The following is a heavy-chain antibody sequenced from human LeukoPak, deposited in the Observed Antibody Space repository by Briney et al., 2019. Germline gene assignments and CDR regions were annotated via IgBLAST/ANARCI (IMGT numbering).Heavy chain of an antibody. CDR3: AREGGGGGYKAIDY. CDR2: IYYSGST. V-gene: IGHV4-59*01. J-gene: IGHJ4*02. CDR1: GGSISSYY. D-gene: IGHD5-24*01. Sequence: SETLSLTCTVSGGSISSYYWSWIRQPPGKGLEWIGYIYYSGSTNYNPSLKSRVTISVDTSKNQFSLKLSSVTAADTAVYYCAREGGGGGYKAIDYWGQGTLVTVSS.